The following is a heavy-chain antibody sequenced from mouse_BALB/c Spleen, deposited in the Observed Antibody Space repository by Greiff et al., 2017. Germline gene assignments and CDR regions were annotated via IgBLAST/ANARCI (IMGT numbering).Heavy chain of an antibody. V-gene: IGHV5-6-3*01. CDR3: ARDRDYFDY. J-gene: IGHJ2*01. CDR2: INSNGGST. Sequence: EVKLQESGGGLVQPGGSLKLSCAASGFTFSSYGMSWVRQTPDKRLELVATINSNGGSTYYPDSVKGRFTISRDNAKNTLYLQMSSLKSEDTAMYYCARDRDYFDYWGQGTTLTVSS. D-gene: IGHD3-1*01. CDR1: GFTFSSYG.